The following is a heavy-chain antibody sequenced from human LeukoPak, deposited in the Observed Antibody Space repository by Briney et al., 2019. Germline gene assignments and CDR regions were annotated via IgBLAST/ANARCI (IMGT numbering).Heavy chain of an antibody. V-gene: IGHV4-59*01. D-gene: IGHD3-3*01. J-gene: IGHJ4*02. Sequence: SETLSLTCTVSGGSISSYYWSWIRQPPGKGLEWIGCIYYSGSTNYNPSLKSRVTISVDTSKNQFSLKLSSVTAADTAVYYCARGLFGVFDYWGQGTLVTVSS. CDR1: GGSISSYY. CDR2: IYYSGST. CDR3: ARGLFGVFDY.